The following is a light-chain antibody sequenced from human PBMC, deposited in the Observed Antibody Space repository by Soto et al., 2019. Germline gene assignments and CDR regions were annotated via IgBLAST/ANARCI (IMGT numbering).Light chain of an antibody. V-gene: IGKV1-5*01. Sequence: DIQMTQSPSTLSSSVLDRFTITCRASQSISGWLAWYQQKPGKAPKLLIYDASGLESGVPSRFSGSGSGTEFTLTISSLQPDDFATYYCHQYNSYSPTFGQGTKVDI. J-gene: IGKJ1*01. CDR3: HQYNSYSPT. CDR2: DAS. CDR1: QSISGW.